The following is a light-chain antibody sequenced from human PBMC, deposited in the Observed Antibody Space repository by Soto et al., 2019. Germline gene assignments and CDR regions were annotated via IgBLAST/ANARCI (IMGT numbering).Light chain of an antibody. CDR1: QDISDW. CDR2: AAT. Sequence: DIQMTQSPSSVSASVGDRVTITCRASQDISDWLAWHQQKPGEAPKLLIYAATTLHSGVPSRFSGSGSVTDFTLTISSLQPEDFATYYCQQGHTFPLTFGGGTKVEIK. V-gene: IGKV1-12*01. CDR3: QQGHTFPLT. J-gene: IGKJ4*01.